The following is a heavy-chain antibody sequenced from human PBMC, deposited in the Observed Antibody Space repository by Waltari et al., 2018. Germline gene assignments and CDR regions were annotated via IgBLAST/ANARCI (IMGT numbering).Heavy chain of an antibody. J-gene: IGHJ6*02. CDR2: IIPIFGKA. CDR3: ARGSDYGDYEGYYYGMDV. V-gene: IGHV1-69*15. D-gene: IGHD4-17*01. CDR1: GGPLRSYS. Sequence: QVQLVQSVAEVKKPGSSVKVSCKASGGPLRSYSLSWVLQAPGHGREWMGRIIPIFGKANYAQKFQGRVTITADESTSTAYMELSSLRSEDTAVYYCARGSDYGDYEGYYYGMDVWGQGTTVTVSS.